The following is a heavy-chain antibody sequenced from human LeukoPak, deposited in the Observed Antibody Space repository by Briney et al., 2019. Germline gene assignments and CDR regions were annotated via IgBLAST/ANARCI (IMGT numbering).Heavy chain of an antibody. D-gene: IGHD3-16*02. Sequence: PSETLSLTCTVSVGSISSSSYYWGWIRQPPGKGLEWIGSIYYSGSTYYNPSLKSRVTISVDTSKNQFSLKLSSVTAADTAVYYCARGYYDYIWGSYRDDSYYFDYWGQGTLVTVSS. J-gene: IGHJ4*02. CDR3: ARGYYDYIWGSYRDDSYYFDY. CDR1: VGSISSSSYY. V-gene: IGHV4-39*01. CDR2: IYYSGST.